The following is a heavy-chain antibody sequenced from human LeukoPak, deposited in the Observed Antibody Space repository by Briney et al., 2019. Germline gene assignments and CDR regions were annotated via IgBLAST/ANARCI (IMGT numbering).Heavy chain of an antibody. CDR1: GFTFSDYA. J-gene: IGHJ4*02. V-gene: IGHV3-64*04. CDR2: IGGDGSSP. Sequence: PGGSLRLSCSPSGFTFSDYAMYWVRQAPGKGLEYVSSIGGDGSSPYYADSVKGRFTISRDNSKNTLYLQMNSLRAEDTAVYYCARVQGRLYGSGSYLGVDCWGQGTLVTVSS. CDR3: ARVQGRLYGSGSYLGVDC. D-gene: IGHD3-10*01.